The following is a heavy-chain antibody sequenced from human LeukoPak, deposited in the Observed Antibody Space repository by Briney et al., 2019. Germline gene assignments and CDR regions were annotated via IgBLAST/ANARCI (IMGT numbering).Heavy chain of an antibody. D-gene: IGHD3-9*01. CDR1: GDSISGSY. Sequence: SETLSLTCAVSGDSISGSYWSWIRQPPGKGLEWIGYIYYSGNNNYNPSLKSRVTISIDTSKNLLSLKLKSVTAADTAVYYCARHGNVLTGYYSDLWGQGTLVTVSS. J-gene: IGHJ4*01. CDR3: ARHGNVLTGYYSDL. CDR2: IYYSGNN. V-gene: IGHV4-59*08.